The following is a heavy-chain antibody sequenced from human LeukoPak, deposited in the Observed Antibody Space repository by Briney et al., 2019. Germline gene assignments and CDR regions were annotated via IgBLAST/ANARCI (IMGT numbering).Heavy chain of an antibody. CDR1: GFTFKNYA. V-gene: IGHV3-21*01. CDR2: ISGDSTDI. J-gene: IGHJ4*02. D-gene: IGHD3-22*01. Sequence: KPGGSLRLSCATSGFTFKNYAMNWVRQAPGKGLEWVSSISGDSTDIYYADSVMGRSTISRDNAKNSLYLQINSLRAEDTAIYYCARRGYSDSSGYDYWGQGTLVTVSS. CDR3: ARRGYSDSSGYDY.